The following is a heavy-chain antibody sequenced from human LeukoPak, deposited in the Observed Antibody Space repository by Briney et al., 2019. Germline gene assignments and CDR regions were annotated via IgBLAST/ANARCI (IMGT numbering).Heavy chain of an antibody. CDR1: GDIVSSNSVT. CDR2: TYYRSTWYN. V-gene: IGHV6-1*01. Sequence: SQTLSLTCAISGDIVSSNSVTWNWIRQSPSRGLEWLGRTYYRSTWYNDYAASVRGRITVNPDTSKNQFSLHLNSVTPEDTAVYYCARRLTQYDCFDPWGQGTLVTVPS. D-gene: IGHD2-2*01. CDR3: ARRLTQYDCFDP. J-gene: IGHJ5*02.